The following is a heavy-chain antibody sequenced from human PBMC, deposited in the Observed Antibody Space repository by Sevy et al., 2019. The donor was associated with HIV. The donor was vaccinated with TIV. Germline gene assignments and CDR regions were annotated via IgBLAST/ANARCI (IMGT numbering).Heavy chain of an antibody. V-gene: IGHV3-30*02. Sequence: GGSLRLSCTASGFTFSNFGMHWVRQVPGKGLEWVTFKRYDGSDKYYAASVKGGFTISRDDSKNTLYLHMDSLRAEDTAIDYCAKDFAGPGRRYFDYWGQGTLVTVSS. CDR1: GFTFSNFG. CDR2: KRYDGSDK. CDR3: AKDFAGPGRRYFDY. J-gene: IGHJ4*02. D-gene: IGHD6-13*01.